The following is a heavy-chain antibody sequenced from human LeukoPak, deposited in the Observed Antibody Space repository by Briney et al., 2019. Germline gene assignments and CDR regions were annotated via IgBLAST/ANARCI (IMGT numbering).Heavy chain of an antibody. CDR3: TRGNYHNFLGNPSPYFDS. Sequence: PGRSLRLSCTGSGFTFDDYAMYWVRQAPGKGLEWVSGISWNSGSMAYADSVKGRFTVSRDNARNSLYLEMSRLRLEDTALYYCTRGNYHNFLGNPSPYFDSWGQGTLVTVSS. CDR1: GFTFDDYA. D-gene: IGHD1-7*01. J-gene: IGHJ4*02. V-gene: IGHV3-9*01. CDR2: ISWNSGSM.